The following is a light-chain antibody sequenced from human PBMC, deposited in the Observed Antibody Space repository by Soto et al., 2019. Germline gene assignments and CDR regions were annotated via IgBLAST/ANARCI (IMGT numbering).Light chain of an antibody. CDR2: GAS. CDR3: QQYNNWPPYT. V-gene: IGKV3-15*01. Sequence: EIVMTQSPATLSVSPGERATLSCRASQSVSSNLAWYQQKPGEAPRLLLYGASTRATGIPARFSGSGSETEFTLTISSLQSEDFAVCYCQQYNNWPPYTFGQGTKLEIK. J-gene: IGKJ2*01. CDR1: QSVSSN.